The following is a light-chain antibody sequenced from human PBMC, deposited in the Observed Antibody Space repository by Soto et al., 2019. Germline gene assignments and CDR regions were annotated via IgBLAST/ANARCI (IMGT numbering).Light chain of an antibody. Sequence: EIVLTQSPGTLSLSPGERVTLSCRASQSVNSSYLAWYQQKPGQAPRLLIYGASSRATGIPDRFSGSGSGTDFTLTIRRLEPEDIAVYYWQQYGSSSYTFGPGTKVDIK. V-gene: IGKV3-20*01. CDR1: QSVNSSY. CDR3: QQYGSSSYT. CDR2: GAS. J-gene: IGKJ3*01.